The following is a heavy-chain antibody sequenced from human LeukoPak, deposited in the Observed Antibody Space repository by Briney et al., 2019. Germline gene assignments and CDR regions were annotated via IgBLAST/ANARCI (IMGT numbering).Heavy chain of an antibody. CDR3: ARQGSNSSGWYPVDD. Sequence: RASVKVSCKTSGYTFTAYYIHWLRQAPGQGLEWTGWMNPNSGGTKYAQTFQGRVTLTRDTSISTAYLELSSLTSDDTAVYFCARQGSNSSGWYPVDDWGQGTLVTVSS. J-gene: IGHJ4*02. CDR2: MNPNSGGT. CDR1: GYTFTAYY. D-gene: IGHD6-19*01. V-gene: IGHV1-2*02.